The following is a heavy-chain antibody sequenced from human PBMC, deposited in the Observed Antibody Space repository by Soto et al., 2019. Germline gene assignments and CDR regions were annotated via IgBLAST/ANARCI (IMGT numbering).Heavy chain of an antibody. CDR2: INQDGGGT. CDR1: GFTFITSF. Sequence: VGSLRLSCVASGFTFITSFMGWVRQAPGKGLEWVANINQDGGGTYYVDSVEGRFTISRDNAKDSLYLQMNSLRGEDTAVYYCARYFRGSGRYFFDYWGQGTLVTVSS. V-gene: IGHV3-7*03. CDR3: ARYFRGSGRYFFDY. D-gene: IGHD6-19*01. J-gene: IGHJ4*02.